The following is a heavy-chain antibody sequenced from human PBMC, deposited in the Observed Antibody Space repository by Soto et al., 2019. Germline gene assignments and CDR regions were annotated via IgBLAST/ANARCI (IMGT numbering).Heavy chain of an antibody. J-gene: IGHJ4*02. D-gene: IGHD3-10*01. CDR3: ARRPVGSGSGSYYFYY. Sequence: GESLKISCKGSGYSFTSYWIGWVRQMPGKGLEWMGIIYPGASDTRYSPSFQGQVTISADKSISTACRQWSSLKASDTAMYYCARRPVGSGSGSYYFYYWGQGTLVTVSS. CDR1: GYSFTSYW. CDR2: IYPGASDT. V-gene: IGHV5-51*01.